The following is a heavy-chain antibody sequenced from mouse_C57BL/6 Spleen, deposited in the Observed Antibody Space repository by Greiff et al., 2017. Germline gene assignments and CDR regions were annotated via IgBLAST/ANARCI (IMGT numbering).Heavy chain of an antibody. CDR1: GYTFTSYW. CDR3: ARANDGYYWFAY. D-gene: IGHD2-3*01. V-gene: IGHV1-55*01. CDR2: IYPGSGST. Sequence: QVQLQQSGAELVKPGASVKMSCKASGYTFTSYWITWVKQRPGQGLEWIGDIYPGSGSTNYNEKFKSKATLTVDTSSSTAYMQLSSLTSEDSAVXYCARANDGYYWFAYWGQGTLVTVSA. J-gene: IGHJ3*01.